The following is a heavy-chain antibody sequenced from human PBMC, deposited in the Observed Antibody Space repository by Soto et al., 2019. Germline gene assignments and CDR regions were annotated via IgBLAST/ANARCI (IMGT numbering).Heavy chain of an antibody. J-gene: IGHJ4*02. CDR3: ERVGSTCSSTSCYPPYYFDY. CDR1: GYTFTSYG. V-gene: IGHV1-18*01. D-gene: IGHD2-2*01. Sequence: QVQLVQSGAEVKKPGASVKVSCQASGYTFTSYGISWVRQAPGQGLGWMGWLSAYNGNTNYAQKRQGRVTMTTDTSTSTAYMELRSLRSDDTAVYYCERVGSTCSSTSCYPPYYFDYWGQGTLVTVSS. CDR2: LSAYNGNT.